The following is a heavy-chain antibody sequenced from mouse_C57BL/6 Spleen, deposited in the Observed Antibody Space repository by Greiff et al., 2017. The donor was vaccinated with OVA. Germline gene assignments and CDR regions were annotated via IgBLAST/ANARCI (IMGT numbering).Heavy chain of an antibody. CDR3: ARRYYGSSYYAMDY. CDR1: GYTFTSYW. CDR2: LDPSDSYT. D-gene: IGHD1-1*01. V-gene: IGHV1-50*01. J-gene: IGHJ4*01. Sequence: QVQLQQPGAELVKPGASVKLSCKASGYTFTSYWMQWVKQRPGQGLEWIGELDPSDSYTNYNQKFKGKATLTVDTSSSTAYMQLSSLTSEDSAVYYCARRYYGSSYYAMDYWGQGTSVTVSS.